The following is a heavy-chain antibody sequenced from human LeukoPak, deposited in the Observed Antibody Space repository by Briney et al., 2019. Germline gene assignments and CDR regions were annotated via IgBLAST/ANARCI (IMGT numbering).Heavy chain of an antibody. CDR3: ARDYASYGMDV. Sequence: GRSLRLSCAASGFTFSSYGMHWVRQAPGKGLEWVAVISYDGSNKYYADSVKGRFTISRDNSKNTLYLQMNSLRAEDTAVYYCARDYASYGMDVWGQGTTVTVSS. CDR1: GFTFSSYG. V-gene: IGHV3-30*03. J-gene: IGHJ6*02. D-gene: IGHD4-17*01. CDR2: ISYDGSNK.